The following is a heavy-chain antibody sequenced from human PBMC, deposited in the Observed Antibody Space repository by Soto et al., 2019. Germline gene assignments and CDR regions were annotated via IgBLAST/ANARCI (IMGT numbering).Heavy chain of an antibody. Sequence: EVQLVESGGGLVQPGGSLRLSCAASGFTVSSKYMNWVRQAPGKGLGWVSVLYRGGTTYYADSEKGRVFISRDNSKNTLHLQMNSLRAADTAVYYCARGGGRDLGGAYCFDYWGQGTLVTVSS. CDR3: ARGGGRDLGGAYCFDY. CDR1: GFTVSSKY. V-gene: IGHV3-66*01. D-gene: IGHD1-26*01. CDR2: LYRGGTT. J-gene: IGHJ4*02.